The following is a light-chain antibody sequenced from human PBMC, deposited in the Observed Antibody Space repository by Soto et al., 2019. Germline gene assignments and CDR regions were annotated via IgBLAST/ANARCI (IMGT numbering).Light chain of an antibody. V-gene: IGLV2-11*01. Sequence: QSALTQPRSVSGSPGQSVTISCTGTSSDVGGYNYVSWYQQHPGEAPKLMIYDVSKWPSGVPDRFSGSKSGNTASLTTSGLQAEDEADYYCCSYAGSYTYVFGTGTKLTVL. CDR1: SSDVGGYNY. CDR2: DVS. J-gene: IGLJ1*01. CDR3: CSYAGSYTYV.